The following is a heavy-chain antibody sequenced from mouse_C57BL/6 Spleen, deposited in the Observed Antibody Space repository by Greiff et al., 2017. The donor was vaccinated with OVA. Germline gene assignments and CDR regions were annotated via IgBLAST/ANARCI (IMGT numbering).Heavy chain of an antibody. J-gene: IGHJ4*01. CDR3: ARDQDGSSPYYAMDY. V-gene: IGHV5-4*01. Sequence: EVQRVESGGGLVQPGGSLKLSCAASGFTFSDYYMSWVRQTPEKRLEWVATISDGGSYTYYPDNVKGRFTISRDNAKNNLYLQMSHLKSEDTAMYYCARDQDGSSPYYAMDYWGQGTSVTVSS. CDR2: ISDGGSYT. D-gene: IGHD1-1*01. CDR1: GFTFSDYY.